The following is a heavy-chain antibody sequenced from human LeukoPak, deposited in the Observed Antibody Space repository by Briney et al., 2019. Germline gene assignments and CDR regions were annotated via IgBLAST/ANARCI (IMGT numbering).Heavy chain of an antibody. CDR3: ARVHGGSYYL. Sequence: PGGSLRLSCAASGFTFSSYGMHWVRQAPGKGLEWVAFIRYDGSNKYYADSVKGRFTISRDNSKNTLYLQMGSLRAEDMAVYYCARVHGGSYYLWGQGTLVTVSS. J-gene: IGHJ4*02. D-gene: IGHD1-26*01. CDR2: IRYDGSNK. CDR1: GFTFSSYG. V-gene: IGHV3-30*02.